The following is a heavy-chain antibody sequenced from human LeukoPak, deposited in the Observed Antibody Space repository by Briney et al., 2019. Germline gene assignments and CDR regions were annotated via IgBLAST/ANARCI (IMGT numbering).Heavy chain of an antibody. D-gene: IGHD3-10*01. Sequence: PSETLSLTCTVSGGSISSSSYYWGWIRQPPGKGLEWVSSISSNSNYIYYADSVKGRFTISRDNAKNSLYLQMNSLRAEDTAVYYCAREWFSWFDPWGQGTLVSVSS. CDR2: ISSNSNYI. CDR1: GGSISSSS. J-gene: IGHJ5*02. V-gene: IGHV3-21*01. CDR3: AREWFSWFDP.